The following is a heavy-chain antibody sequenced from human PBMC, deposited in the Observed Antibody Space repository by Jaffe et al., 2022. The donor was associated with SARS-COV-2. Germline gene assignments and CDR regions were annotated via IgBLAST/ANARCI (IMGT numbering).Heavy chain of an antibody. Sequence: QLQLQESGPGLVKPSETLSLTCTVSGGSISSSSYYWGWIRQPPGKGLEWIGSIYYSGSTYYNPSLKSRVTISVDTSKNQFSLKLSSVTAADTAVYYCARQPGDYDFWSGYKQDYFDYWGQGTLVTVSS. CDR3: ARQPGDYDFWSGYKQDYFDY. V-gene: IGHV4-39*01. J-gene: IGHJ4*02. CDR2: IYYSGST. D-gene: IGHD3-3*01. CDR1: GGSISSSSYY.